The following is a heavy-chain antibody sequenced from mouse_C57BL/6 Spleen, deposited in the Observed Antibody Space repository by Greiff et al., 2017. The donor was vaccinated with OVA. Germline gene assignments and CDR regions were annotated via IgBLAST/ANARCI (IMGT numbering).Heavy chain of an antibody. Sequence: VQLQQSGAELARPGASVKLSCKASGYTFTSYGISWVKQRTGQGLEWIGEIYPRSGNTYYNEKFKGKATLTADKSSSTAYMELRSLTSEDSAVYFCARAYDYDGGDYFDYGGQGTTLTVSS. D-gene: IGHD2-4*01. CDR2: IYPRSGNT. CDR3: ARAYDYDGGDYFDY. V-gene: IGHV1-81*01. J-gene: IGHJ2*01. CDR1: GYTFTSYG.